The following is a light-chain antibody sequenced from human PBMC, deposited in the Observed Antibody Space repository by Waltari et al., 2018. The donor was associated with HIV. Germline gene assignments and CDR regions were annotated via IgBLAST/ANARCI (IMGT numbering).Light chain of an antibody. CDR3: QAWGINSVI. V-gene: IGLV3-1*01. Sequence: SYGLSQPPSVPVSPGQTASIPCFGDKLGAKYVSWYQQKTGQSPVLVVYQDTKRPSGIPDRFSGSNSGNTATLTISGTQAVDEADYYCQAWGINSVIFGGGTHLTVL. CDR2: QDT. J-gene: IGLJ2*01. CDR1: KLGAKY.